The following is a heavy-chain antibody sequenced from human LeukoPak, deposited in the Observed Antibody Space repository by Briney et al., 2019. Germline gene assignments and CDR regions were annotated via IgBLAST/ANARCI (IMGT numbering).Heavy chain of an antibody. CDR3: ARDSSTTRFYYYYGMDV. J-gene: IGHJ6*02. CDR1: GGTFSSYA. V-gene: IGHV1-69*04. D-gene: IGHD2-2*01. Sequence: SVKVSCKASGGTFSSYAISWVRQAPGQGLEWMGRIIPILGIANYAQKFQGRVTITADRSTSTAYMELSSLRSEDTAVYYCARDSSTTRFYYYYGMDVWGQGTTVTVSS. CDR2: IIPILGIA.